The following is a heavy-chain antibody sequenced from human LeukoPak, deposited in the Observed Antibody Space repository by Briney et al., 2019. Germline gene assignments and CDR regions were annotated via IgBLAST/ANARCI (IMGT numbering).Heavy chain of an antibody. CDR3: ERERDYRGDY. CDR2: IRPDGGEK. J-gene: IGHJ4*02. CDR1: GCTFSSYW. Sequence: GSLRLSCAASGCTFSSYWMSRVRHAPGKGLEWVANIRPDGGEKYYLDSVKSRFTISRDNAKNSVFLQMNSLRVEDTAVYYCERERDYRGDYWGQGTLVTVSS. V-gene: IGHV3-7*01. D-gene: IGHD1-26*01.